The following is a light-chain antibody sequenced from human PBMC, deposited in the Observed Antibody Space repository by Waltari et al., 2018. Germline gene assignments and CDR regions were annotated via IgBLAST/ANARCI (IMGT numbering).Light chain of an antibody. CDR3: AAWDDSLKGRV. CDR1: TSNIGRNG. CDR2: TDT. J-gene: IGLJ3*02. Sequence: QSVLTQPPSASGTPGQGVTVSCSGSTSNIGRNGVSWYQQLPGTAPKLLIHTDTQRPSGVPDRCSGSKSGTSASLAISGLQSEDEAHYYCAAWDDSLKGRVFGGGTKVTVL. V-gene: IGLV1-44*01.